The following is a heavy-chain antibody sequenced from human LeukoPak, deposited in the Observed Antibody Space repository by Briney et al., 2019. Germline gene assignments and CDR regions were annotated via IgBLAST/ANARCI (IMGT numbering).Heavy chain of an antibody. V-gene: IGHV3-15*01. Sequence: GGSLRLSCAASGFNFKYVWMNWVRQVPGKGLEWVGRIRTKIEGETRDYPAPVKGRFIISRDDSKTTPYLQMNGLKTEDSAVYYCTTERNWELLRPYGLDIWGQGTTVIVSS. D-gene: IGHD1-26*01. CDR3: TTERNWELLRPYGLDI. J-gene: IGHJ6*02. CDR1: GFNFKYVW. CDR2: IRTKIEGETR.